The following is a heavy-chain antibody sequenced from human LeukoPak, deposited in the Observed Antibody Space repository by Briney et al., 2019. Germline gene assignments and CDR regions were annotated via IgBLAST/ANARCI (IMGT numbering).Heavy chain of an antibody. J-gene: IGHJ4*02. Sequence: SETLSLTCAVYGGSFSGYHWSWIRQPPGKGLEWIGEINHSGSTNYNPSLKSRVTILVDTSKNQFSLKLSSVTAADTAVYYCARGRDIVVVPAARFDYWGQGTLVTVSS. CDR3: ARGRDIVVVPAARFDY. CDR1: GGSFSGYH. D-gene: IGHD2-2*01. V-gene: IGHV4-34*01. CDR2: INHSGST.